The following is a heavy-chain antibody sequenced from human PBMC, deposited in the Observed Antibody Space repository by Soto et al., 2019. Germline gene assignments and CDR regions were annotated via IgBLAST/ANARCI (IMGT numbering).Heavy chain of an antibody. Sequence: ASVKVSCKASGYTFTSYDISWVRQAPGQGLEWMGWISPYNGNTGYAQKFQGRVTMTRNTSISTAYMELSSLRSEDTPVYYCARGVVIDYYYYYYGMDVWGQGTTVTVSS. CDR3: ARGVVIDYYYYYYGMDV. V-gene: IGHV1-8*02. J-gene: IGHJ6*02. CDR1: GYTFTSYD. CDR2: ISPYNGNT. D-gene: IGHD3-22*01.